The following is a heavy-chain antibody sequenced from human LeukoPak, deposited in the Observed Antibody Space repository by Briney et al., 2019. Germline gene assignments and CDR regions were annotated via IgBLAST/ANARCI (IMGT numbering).Heavy chain of an antibody. Sequence: TGGSLRLSCAASGFTFRSYWMHWVRQAPGKGLVWVSHINTDGSSTSYADSVKGRFTISRDNAKNTLYLQMNSLRAEDTAVYYCAREDPNWNYGALYYWGQGTLVTVSS. V-gene: IGHV3-74*01. D-gene: IGHD1-7*01. CDR2: INTDGSST. CDR3: AREDPNWNYGALYY. CDR1: GFTFRSYW. J-gene: IGHJ4*03.